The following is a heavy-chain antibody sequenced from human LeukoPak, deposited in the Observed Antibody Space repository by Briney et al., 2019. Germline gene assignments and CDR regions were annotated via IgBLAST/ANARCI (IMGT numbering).Heavy chain of an antibody. CDR3: ARVQWLGDAFDI. Sequence: GGSLRLSCAASGFTFSSYGMHWVRPAPGKGLEWVAVIWYDGSNKYYADSVKGRFTISRDNSKNTLYLQMNSLRAEDTAVYYCARVQWLGDAFDIWGQGTMVTVSS. CDR2: IWYDGSNK. V-gene: IGHV3-33*01. D-gene: IGHD6-19*01. J-gene: IGHJ3*02. CDR1: GFTFSSYG.